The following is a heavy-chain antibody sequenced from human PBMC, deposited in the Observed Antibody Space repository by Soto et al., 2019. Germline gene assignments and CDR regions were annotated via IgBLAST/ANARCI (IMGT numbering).Heavy chain of an antibody. CDR1: GYTFTSYD. Sequence: QVQLVQSGAEVKKPGASVKVSCKASGYTFTSYDINWVRQATGQGLEWMGWMNPNSGNTGYAQKFQGRVTRTRNTSISTAYMELSSLRSEDTAVYYCARGLRDIVVVPAAMTYYYYMDVWGKGTTVTVSS. J-gene: IGHJ6*03. CDR3: ARGLRDIVVVPAAMTYYYYMDV. D-gene: IGHD2-2*01. CDR2: MNPNSGNT. V-gene: IGHV1-8*01.